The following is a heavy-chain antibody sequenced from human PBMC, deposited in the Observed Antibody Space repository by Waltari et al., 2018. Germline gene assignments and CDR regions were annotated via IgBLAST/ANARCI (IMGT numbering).Heavy chain of an antibody. CDR1: GGTFSSYA. CDR3: AFSHYYDSSGDYGLYFDY. D-gene: IGHD3-22*01. V-gene: IGHV1-69*05. J-gene: IGHJ4*02. CDR2: IIPIFGIA. Sequence: QVQLVQSGAEVKKPGSSVKVSCKASGGTFSSYAISWVRQAPGQGIAGMGGIIPIFGIANYEHKCQGRVTITTVESTSTAYMELSSLRSEDTAVYYCAFSHYYDSSGDYGLYFDYWGQGTLVTVSS.